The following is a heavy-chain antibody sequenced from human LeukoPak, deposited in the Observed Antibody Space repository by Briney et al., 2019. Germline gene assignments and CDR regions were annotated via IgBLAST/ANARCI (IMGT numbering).Heavy chain of an antibody. CDR3: AADTATEGYYFDY. CDR2: ISGSGGST. CDR1: GFTFSSYG. J-gene: IGHJ4*02. Sequence: GGTLRLSCAASGFTFSSYGMSWVRQAPGKGLEWVSAISGSGGSTYYADSVKGRFTFSRDNSKNTLYLQMNSLRAEDTAVYYCAADTATEGYYFDYWGQGTLVTVSS. D-gene: IGHD5-18*01. V-gene: IGHV3-23*01.